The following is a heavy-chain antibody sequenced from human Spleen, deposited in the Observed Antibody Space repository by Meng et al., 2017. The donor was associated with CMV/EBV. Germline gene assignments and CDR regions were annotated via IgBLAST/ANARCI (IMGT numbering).Heavy chain of an antibody. J-gene: IGHJ3*02. CDR2: ISAYNGNS. CDR1: GYTFSTSG. D-gene: IGHD2-2*02. V-gene: IGHV1-18*01. Sequence: ASVKVSCKASGYTFSTSGITWVRQAPGQGLEWMGWISAYNGNSNYAQNLQGRVTMTTDTSTSTAYMELRSLRSDDTAVYYCARDRYCSSTSCYTWGEATFDIWGQGTMVTVSS. CDR3: ARDRYCSSTSCYTWGEATFDI.